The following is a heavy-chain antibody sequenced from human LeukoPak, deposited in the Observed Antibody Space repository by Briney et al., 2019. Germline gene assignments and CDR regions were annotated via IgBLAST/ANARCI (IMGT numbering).Heavy chain of an antibody. CDR2: IIPILGIA. CDR3: ARGSRLQGGGDPDY. J-gene: IGHJ4*02. V-gene: IGHV1-69*04. D-gene: IGHD2-21*02. CDR1: GGTFSSYA. Sequence: GASVKVSCKASGGTFSSYAISWVRQAPGQGLEWMGRIIPILGIANYAQKFQGRVTITADKSTSTAYMELSSLRSEDTAVYYCARGSRLQGGGDPDYWGQGTLVTVSS.